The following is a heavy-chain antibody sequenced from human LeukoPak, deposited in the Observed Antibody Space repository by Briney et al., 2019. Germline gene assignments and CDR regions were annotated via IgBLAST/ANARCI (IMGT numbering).Heavy chain of an antibody. CDR1: GYTFTSYD. V-gene: IGHV1-18*01. CDR3: ATSYSSGWCDY. D-gene: IGHD6-19*01. Sequence: ASVKVSCKASGYTFTSYDINWVRQAPGQGLEWMGWISAYNGNTNYAQKLQGRVTMTTDTSTSTAYMELRSLRSDDTAVYYCATSYSSGWCDYWGQGTLVTVSS. J-gene: IGHJ4*02. CDR2: ISAYNGNT.